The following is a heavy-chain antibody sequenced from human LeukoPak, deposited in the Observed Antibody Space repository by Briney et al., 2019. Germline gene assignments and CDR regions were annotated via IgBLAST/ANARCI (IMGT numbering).Heavy chain of an antibody. CDR3: AKDTGIEVAGTFYY. CDR1: GFTFSSYA. CDR2: ISGSGGST. Sequence: GGSLRLSCAASGFTFSSYAMSWVRQAPGKGLEWVSAISGSGGSTYYADSVKGRFTIYRDNSKNTLYLQMNSLRAEDTAVYYCAKDTGIEVAGTFYYWGQGTLVTVSS. J-gene: IGHJ4*02. V-gene: IGHV3-23*01. D-gene: IGHD6-19*01.